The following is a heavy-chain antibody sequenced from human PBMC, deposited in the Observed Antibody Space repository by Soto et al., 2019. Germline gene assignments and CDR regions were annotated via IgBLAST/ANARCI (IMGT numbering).Heavy chain of an antibody. D-gene: IGHD3-16*02. CDR1: GGTFSSYA. J-gene: IGHJ4*02. V-gene: IGHV1-69*12. CDR2: IIPIFGTA. CDR3: ARAARDGLRLGELSLMDY. Sequence: QVQLVQSGAEVKKPGSSVKVSCKASGGTFSSYAISWVRQAPGQGLEWMGGIIPIFGTANYAQKFQGRVTITADESTSTAYMELSSLRSDDTAVYYCARAARDGLRLGELSLMDYWGQGTLVTVSS.